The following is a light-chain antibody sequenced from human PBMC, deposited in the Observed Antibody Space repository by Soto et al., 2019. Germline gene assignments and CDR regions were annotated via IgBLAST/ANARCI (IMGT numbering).Light chain of an antibody. J-gene: IGKJ1*01. CDR3: QQYNGYST. Sequence: DIQMTQSPSTLSASVGDRVTITCRASQSVDNWLAWYQQKPGKAPKLLIYKASSLQSGVPSRFSGSGSGTEFTLTISSLQPDDFATYYCQQYNGYSTFGPGTKVEVK. CDR1: QSVDNW. CDR2: KAS. V-gene: IGKV1-5*03.